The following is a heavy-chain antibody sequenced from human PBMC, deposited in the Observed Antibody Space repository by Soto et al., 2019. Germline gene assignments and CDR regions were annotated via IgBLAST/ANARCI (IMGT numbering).Heavy chain of an antibody. J-gene: IGHJ4*02. CDR2: ISYDGSNK. CDR3: AKLFNTGYSSGWPHYYFDY. CDR1: GFTFSSYG. V-gene: IGHV3-30*18. Sequence: GGSLRLSCAASGFTFSSYGMHWVRQAPGKGLEWVAVISYDGSNKYYADSVKGRFTISRDNSKNTLYLQMNSLRAEDTAVYYCAKLFNTGYSSGWPHYYFDYWGQGTLVTVSS. D-gene: IGHD6-19*01.